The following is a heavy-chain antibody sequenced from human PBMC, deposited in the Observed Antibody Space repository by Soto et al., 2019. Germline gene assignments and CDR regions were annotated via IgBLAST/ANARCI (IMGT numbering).Heavy chain of an antibody. CDR3: AKEPYMITFGGVIFYFDY. D-gene: IGHD3-16*02. Sequence: QVQLVESGGGVVQPGRSLRLSCAASGFTFSSYGMHWVRQAPGKGLEWVAVISYDGSNKYYADSVKGRFTISRDNSKNPLYLQMNSVRAEDTAVYYCAKEPYMITFGGVIFYFDYWGQGTLVTVSS. J-gene: IGHJ4*02. CDR2: ISYDGSNK. CDR1: GFTFSSYG. V-gene: IGHV3-30*18.